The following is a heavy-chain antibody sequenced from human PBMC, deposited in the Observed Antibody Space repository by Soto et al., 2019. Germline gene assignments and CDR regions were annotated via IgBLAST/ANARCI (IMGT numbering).Heavy chain of an antibody. D-gene: IGHD1-26*01. J-gene: IGHJ4*02. V-gene: IGHV4-4*02. CDR3: AFLNAGIVGAGGVLVPDC. CDR2: IYHSGST. Sequence: PSEPLSLTCAVSGGSISSSNWWSWVRQPPGKGLEWIGEIYHSGSTNYNPSLKSRVTISVDKSKNQFSLKLSSVTAADTAVYYCAFLNAGIVGAGGVLVPDCWGQGTLVTVSS. CDR1: GGSISSSNW.